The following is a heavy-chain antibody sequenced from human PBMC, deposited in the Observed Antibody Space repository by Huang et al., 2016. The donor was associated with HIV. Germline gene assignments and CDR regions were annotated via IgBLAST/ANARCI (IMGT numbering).Heavy chain of an antibody. D-gene: IGHD6-19*01. Sequence: QVQLQESGPGLVKPSQTLSLTCVVSGGSVSSGFYYWRWIRQPAGKGLGWIGHIYHSGTTNYNPSLKSRVTISLDTSKNQFSLKLSSVTAADTAVYYCASNGYSSGSLDYWGQGTLVTVSS. J-gene: IGHJ4*02. CDR2: IYHSGTT. CDR3: ASNGYSSGSLDY. V-gene: IGHV4-61*09. CDR1: GGSVSSGFYY.